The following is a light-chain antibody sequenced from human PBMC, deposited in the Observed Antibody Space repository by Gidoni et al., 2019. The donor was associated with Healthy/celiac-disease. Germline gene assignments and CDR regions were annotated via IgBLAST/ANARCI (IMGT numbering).Light chain of an antibody. J-gene: IGKJ1*01. V-gene: IGKV4-1*01. CDR3: QQYYSTPLT. Sequence: VMPQSRDSLAVSLGERPTINCKSSQSVLYSSNNKNYLAWYQQKPGQPPKLLIYWASTRESGVPDRFSGSGSGTDFTLTISSLQAEDVAVYYCQQYYSTPLTFGQGTKVEIK. CDR2: WAS. CDR1: QSVLYSSNNKNY.